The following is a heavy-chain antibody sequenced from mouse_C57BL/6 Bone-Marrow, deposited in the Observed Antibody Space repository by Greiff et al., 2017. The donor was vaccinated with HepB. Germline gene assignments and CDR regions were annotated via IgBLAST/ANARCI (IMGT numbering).Heavy chain of an antibody. CDR1: GFTFSDYG. CDR2: ISSGGSTI. V-gene: IGHV5-17*01. D-gene: IGHD2-5*01. Sequence: EVQLVESGGGLVKPGGSLKLSCAASGFTFSDYGMHWVRQAPEKGLEWVAYISSGGSTIYYADTVKGRFTISRDNAKNTLFLQMTSLRSEDTAMYYCARTYYSNYGLLDYAMDYWGQGTSVTVSS. CDR3: ARTYYSNYGLLDYAMDY. J-gene: IGHJ4*01.